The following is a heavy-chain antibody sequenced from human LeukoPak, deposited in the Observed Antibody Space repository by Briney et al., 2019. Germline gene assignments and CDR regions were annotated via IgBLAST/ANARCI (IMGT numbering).Heavy chain of an antibody. Sequence: ASVKVSCKASGGTFSSYAISWVRQAPGQGLEWMGGIIPIFGTANYAQKFQSRVTITADESTSTAYMELSSLRSEDTAVYYCARVGSGYSYGDYWGQGTLVTVSS. CDR2: IIPIFGTA. D-gene: IGHD5-18*01. CDR3: ARVGSGYSYGDY. CDR1: GGTFSSYA. J-gene: IGHJ4*02. V-gene: IGHV1-69*13.